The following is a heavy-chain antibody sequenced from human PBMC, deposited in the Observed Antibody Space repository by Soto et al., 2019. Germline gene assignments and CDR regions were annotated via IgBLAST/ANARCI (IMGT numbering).Heavy chain of an antibody. CDR3: ACETDTAASFDY. J-gene: IGHJ4*02. CDR2: IIPILGIA. CDR1: GGTFSSYT. Sequence: QVQLVQSGAEVKKPGSSVKVSCKASGGTFSSYTISWVRQAPGQGLEWMGRIIPILGIANYAHKFQGRVTITADKSTSTAYMELSSLRSEDTAVYYCACETDTAASFDYWGQGTLVTVSS. V-gene: IGHV1-69*02. D-gene: IGHD5-18*01.